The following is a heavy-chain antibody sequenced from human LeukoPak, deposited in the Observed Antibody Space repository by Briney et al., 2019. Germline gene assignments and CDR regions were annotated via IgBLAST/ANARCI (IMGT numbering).Heavy chain of an antibody. V-gene: IGHV3-23*01. D-gene: IGHD3-3*01. J-gene: IGHJ4*02. CDR3: ARRYYDFWSGYYTGYYFDY. CDR1: GFTFSSYA. Sequence: SGGSLRLSCAASGFTFSSYAMSWVRQAPGKGLEWVSAISGSGGSTYYADSVKGRFTISRDNSKNTLYLQMNSLRAEDTAVYYCARRYYDFWSGYYTGYYFDYWGQGTLVTVSS. CDR2: ISGSGGST.